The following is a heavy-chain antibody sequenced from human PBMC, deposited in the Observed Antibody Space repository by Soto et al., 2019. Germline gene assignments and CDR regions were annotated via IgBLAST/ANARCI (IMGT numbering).Heavy chain of an antibody. D-gene: IGHD5-18*01. CDR2: IIPIFGTA. V-gene: IGHV1-69*12. Sequence: QVQLVQSGAEVKKPGSSVKVSCKASGGTFSSYAISWVRQAPGQGLEWMGGIIPIFGTANYAQKFQGRVTITGDESRSTAYMGLSSLRSEDTAVYYGASTAMVTPVTSFDYGGQGPLFPVSS. CDR1: GGTFSSYA. J-gene: IGHJ4*02. CDR3: ASTAMVTPVTSFDY.